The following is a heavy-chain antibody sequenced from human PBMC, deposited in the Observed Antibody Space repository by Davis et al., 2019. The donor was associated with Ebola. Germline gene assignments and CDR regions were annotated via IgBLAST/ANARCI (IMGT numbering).Heavy chain of an antibody. CDR3: ARAYCSSTSCRYYYGMDV. Sequence: GESLKISCVASGFTFSSYDMHWVRQATGKGLEWVSAIGTAGDTYYPGSVKGRFTISRENAKNSLYLQMNSLRAEDTAVYYCARAYCSSTSCRYYYGMDVWGQGTTVTVSS. CDR1: GFTFSSYD. J-gene: IGHJ6*02. D-gene: IGHD2-2*01. CDR2: IGTAGDT. V-gene: IGHV3-13*01.